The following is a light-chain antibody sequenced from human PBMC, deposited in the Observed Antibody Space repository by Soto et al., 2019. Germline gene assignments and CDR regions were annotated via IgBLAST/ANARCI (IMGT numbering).Light chain of an antibody. CDR1: QSVGST. CDR2: DTS. CDR3: PRFNRWPLR. J-gene: IGKJ4*02. Sequence: EIVLTPSPAALSVSPVERFTLYCWASQSVGSTLNWYQQRPGQAPRLLIYDTSIRATGIPARFSGSGSGTEFTLTLASLQSEDFGVYYCPRFNRWPLRFGGG. V-gene: IGKV3-15*01.